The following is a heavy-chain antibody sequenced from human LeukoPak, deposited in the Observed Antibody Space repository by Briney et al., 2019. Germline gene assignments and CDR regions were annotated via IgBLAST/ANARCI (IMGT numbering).Heavy chain of an antibody. J-gene: IGHJ6*04. Sequence: GVPLRLSCGASGYTVNKARKSWARQSPGKGLEGVGRLKRKTNDGTTDYAAPVKARFTILRDDPRNTLYLEMNSLKTDGTAVYYCDTTTPGRLAGMDVWGKGTTVIVSS. V-gene: IGHV3-15*01. CDR2: LKRKTNDGTT. CDR3: DTTTPGRLAGMDV. CDR1: GYTVNKAR. D-gene: IGHD1-1*01.